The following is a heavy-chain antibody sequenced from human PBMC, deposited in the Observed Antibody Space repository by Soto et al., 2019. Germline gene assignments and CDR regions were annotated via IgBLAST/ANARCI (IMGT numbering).Heavy chain of an antibody. CDR2: IYYSGST. CDR1: GGSISSGGYY. CDR3: ARVGYCLGQSCTSDRWFDA. Sequence: SETLSLTCTVSGGSISSGGYYWSWIRQHPGKGLEWIGYIYYSGSTYYNPSLKSRVSISVDSSKMQFSLKLSSVTAADTAVYYCARVGYCLGQSCTSDRWFDAWGQGTQVTVSS. V-gene: IGHV4-61*08. D-gene: IGHD2-8*02. J-gene: IGHJ5*02.